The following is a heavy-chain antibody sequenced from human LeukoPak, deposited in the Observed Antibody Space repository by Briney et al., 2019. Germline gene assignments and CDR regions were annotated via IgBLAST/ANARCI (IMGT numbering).Heavy chain of an antibody. D-gene: IGHD5-12*01. Sequence: GGSLRLSCPASGFTVSSNYMSWVRQAPGKLLEWVSVIYSGGSTYYADSVKGRFTISRDNSKNTLYLQMNSLRAEDTAVYYCARESGYALNYFDYWGQGTLVTVSS. V-gene: IGHV3-66*01. CDR1: GFTVSSNY. CDR2: IYSGGST. J-gene: IGHJ4*02. CDR3: ARESGYALNYFDY.